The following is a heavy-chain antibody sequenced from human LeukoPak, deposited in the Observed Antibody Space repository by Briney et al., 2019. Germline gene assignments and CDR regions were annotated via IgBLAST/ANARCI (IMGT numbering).Heavy chain of an antibody. CDR3: ARDPRYGGNGGAFDI. J-gene: IGHJ3*02. D-gene: IGHD4-23*01. CDR1: GYTFASFG. V-gene: IGHV1-18*01. Sequence: ASVKVSCEASGYTFASFGITWVRQAPGQGLEWMGWINTHNGDTNYAQKLQGRVTMTTDTSTSTAYMELRSLRSDDTAVYYCARDPRYGGNGGAFDIWGQGTMVTVSS. CDR2: INTHNGDT.